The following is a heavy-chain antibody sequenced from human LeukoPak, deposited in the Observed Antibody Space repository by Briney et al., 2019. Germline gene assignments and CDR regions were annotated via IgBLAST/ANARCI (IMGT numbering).Heavy chain of an antibody. D-gene: IGHD3-3*01. CDR2: INPNSGGT. J-gene: IGHJ4*02. Sequence: GASVKVSCKSSGYTFTGYYMHWVRQAPGQGLEWMGWINPNSGGTNYAQKFQGRVTMTRDTSISTAYMELSRLRSDDTAVYYCASFWSGYYTDYYFDYWGQGTLVTVS. V-gene: IGHV1-2*02. CDR1: GYTFTGYY. CDR3: ASFWSGYYTDYYFDY.